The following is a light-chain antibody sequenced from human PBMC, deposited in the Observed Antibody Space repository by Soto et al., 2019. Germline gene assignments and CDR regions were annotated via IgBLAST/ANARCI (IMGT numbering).Light chain of an antibody. Sequence: EIVLTQSPATLSVSPGERATLSCRASQSISSNLAWYQQKPGQAPRLLIYGASTRAAGIPARFGGSGSGTEFTLTISSLQSEDFAGYYCQQYNNWPPMFTFGPGTKVDIK. CDR3: QQYNNWPPMFT. V-gene: IGKV3-15*01. CDR1: QSISSN. CDR2: GAS. J-gene: IGKJ3*01.